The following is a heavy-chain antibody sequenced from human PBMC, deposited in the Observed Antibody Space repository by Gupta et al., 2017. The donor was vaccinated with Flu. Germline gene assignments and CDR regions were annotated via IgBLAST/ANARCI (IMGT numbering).Heavy chain of an antibody. CDR2: ISSSGSTI. J-gene: IGHJ4*02. Sequence: SWIRQAPGKGLEWVSYISSSGSTIYYADSVKGRFTISRDNAKNSLYLQMNSLRAEDTAVYYCARDLGVGFDYWGQGTLVTVSS. CDR3: ARDLGVGFDY. D-gene: IGHD3-16*01. V-gene: IGHV3-11*01.